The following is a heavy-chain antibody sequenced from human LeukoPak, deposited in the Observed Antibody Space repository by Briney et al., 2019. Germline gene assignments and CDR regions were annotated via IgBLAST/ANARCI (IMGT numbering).Heavy chain of an antibody. V-gene: IGHV3-15*01. J-gene: IGHJ4*02. Sequence: PGGSLRLSCAASGFTFSNAWMSWVRQAPGKGLEWVGRIKSKTDGGTTDYAAPVKGRFTISRDDSKNTLYLQMNSLKTGDTAVYYCTTPYDYDFWSGYDYWGQGTLVTVSS. CDR2: IKSKTDGGTT. CDR3: TTPYDYDFWSGYDY. D-gene: IGHD3-3*01. CDR1: GFTFSNAW.